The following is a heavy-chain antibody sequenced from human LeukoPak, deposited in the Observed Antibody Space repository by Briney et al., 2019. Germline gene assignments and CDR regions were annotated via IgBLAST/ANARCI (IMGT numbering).Heavy chain of an antibody. D-gene: IGHD3-16*02. J-gene: IGHJ6*02. CDR1: GYTFTGYY. V-gene: IGHV1-2*02. CDR2: INPNSGGT. Sequence: ASVKVSRKASGYTFTGYYMLWVRQAPGQGLEWMGWINPNSGGTNYAQKFQGRVTMTRDTSITTAYMELSRLRSDDTAVYYCARDPITFGGVIVIPEILGMDVWGQGTTVTVSS. CDR3: ARDPITFGGVIVIPEILGMDV.